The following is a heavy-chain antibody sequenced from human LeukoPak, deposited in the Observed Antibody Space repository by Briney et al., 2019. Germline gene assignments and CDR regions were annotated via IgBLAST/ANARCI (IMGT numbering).Heavy chain of an antibody. CDR2: IYPGDSDT. CDR3: ASRGYSQNSAFDI. CDR1: GYSFTSYW. V-gene: IGHV5-51*01. J-gene: IGHJ3*02. Sequence: GESLKISCKGSGYSFTSYWTGWVRQMPGKGLEWMGIIYPGDSDTRYSPSFQGQVTISADKSISTAYLQWSSLKASDTAMYYCASRGYSQNSAFDIWGQGTMVTVSS. D-gene: IGHD5-18*01.